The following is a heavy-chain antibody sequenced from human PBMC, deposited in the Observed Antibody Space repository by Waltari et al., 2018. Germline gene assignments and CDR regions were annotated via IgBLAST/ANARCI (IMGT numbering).Heavy chain of an antibody. Sequence: EVQLVESGGGLVKPGGSLRLSCAASGFTFSSSSMHWVRQAPGKGLEWVSSISSSSSYIYYADSVKGRFTISRDNAKNSLYLQMNSLRAEDTAVDYCARDQGVTTADYWGQGTLVTVSS. CDR2: ISSSSSYI. CDR1: GFTFSSSS. D-gene: IGHD4-17*01. CDR3: ARDQGVTTADY. J-gene: IGHJ4*02. V-gene: IGHV3-21*01.